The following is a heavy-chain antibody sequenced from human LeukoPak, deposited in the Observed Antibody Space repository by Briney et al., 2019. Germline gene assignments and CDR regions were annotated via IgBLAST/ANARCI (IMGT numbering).Heavy chain of an antibody. J-gene: IGHJ4*02. V-gene: IGHV1-69*06. Sequence: ASVKVSCKASGGTFSSYAISWVRQAPGQGLEWMGGIIPIFGTANYAQKFQGRVTITADKSTSTAYMELSSLRSEDTAVYYCARGPTSTSCLRLWGQGTLSPSPQ. CDR3: ARGPTSTSCLRL. CDR1: GGTFSSYA. D-gene: IGHD2-2*01. CDR2: IIPIFGTA.